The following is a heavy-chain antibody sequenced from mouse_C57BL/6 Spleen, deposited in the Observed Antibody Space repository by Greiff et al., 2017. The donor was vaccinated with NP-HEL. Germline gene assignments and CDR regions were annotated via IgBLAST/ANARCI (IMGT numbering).Heavy chain of an antibody. CDR3: ASVTTAGDY. D-gene: IGHD1-2*01. J-gene: IGHJ2*01. Sequence: EVKVVESGGGLVKPGGSLKLSCAASGFTFSSYAMSWVRQTPEKRLEWVATISDGGSYTYYPDNVKGRFTISRDNAKNNLYLQMSHLKSEDTAMYYCASVTTAGDYWGQGTTLTVSS. CDR1: GFTFSSYA. V-gene: IGHV5-4*03. CDR2: ISDGGSYT.